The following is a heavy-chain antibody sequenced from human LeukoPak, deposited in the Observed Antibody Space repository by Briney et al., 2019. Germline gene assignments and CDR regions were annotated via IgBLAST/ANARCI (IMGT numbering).Heavy chain of an antibody. D-gene: IGHD1-26*01. V-gene: IGHV3-7*01. CDR2: IKQDGSEK. Sequence: GGSLRLSCTASGFNFSSYWMSWVRQAPGKGLEWVANIKQDGSEKYYVDSVKGRFTISRDNAKNSLYLQMNSLRAEDTAVYYCARDLVVGARHYYMDVWGKGTTVTVSS. J-gene: IGHJ6*03. CDR3: ARDLVVGARHYYMDV. CDR1: GFNFSSYW.